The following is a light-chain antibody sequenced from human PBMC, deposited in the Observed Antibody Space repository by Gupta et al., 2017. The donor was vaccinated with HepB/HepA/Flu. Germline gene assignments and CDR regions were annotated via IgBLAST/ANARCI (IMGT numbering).Light chain of an antibody. CDR3: QQRSNWPAALT. V-gene: IGKV3-11*01. CDR1: QSVSSY. Sequence: EIVLTQSPATLSLSPGERPTLSCRASQSVSSYLAWYQQKPGQAPRLLIYDASNRATGIPARFSGSGSGTDFTLTISSLEPEDFAVYYCQQRSNWPAALTFGGGTKVEIK. CDR2: DAS. J-gene: IGKJ4*01.